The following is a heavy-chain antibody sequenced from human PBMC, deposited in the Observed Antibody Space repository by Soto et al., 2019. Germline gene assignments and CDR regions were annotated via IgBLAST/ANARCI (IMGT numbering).Heavy chain of an antibody. CDR2: INHSGST. V-gene: IGHV4-34*01. Sequence: SETLSLTCAVYGGSFSGYYWSWIRQPPGKGLEWIGEINHSGSTNYNPSLKSRVTVSVDTSKNQFSLKLSSVTAADTAVYYCARGGLECSGGSCYPGNWFDPWGQGTLVTVSS. D-gene: IGHD2-15*01. J-gene: IGHJ5*02. CDR1: GGSFSGYY. CDR3: ARGGLECSGGSCYPGNWFDP.